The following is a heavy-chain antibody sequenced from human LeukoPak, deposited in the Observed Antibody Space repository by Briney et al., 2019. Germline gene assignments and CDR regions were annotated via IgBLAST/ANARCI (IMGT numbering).Heavy chain of an antibody. CDR2: ITGSGGST. D-gene: IGHD2-2*01. V-gene: IGHV3-23*01. Sequence: GGSLRLSCAASGFTFSNYAMSWLRQAPGKGLEWVSTITGSGGSTYYADSVKGRFSISRVNSKNTLHLQMNSLRAEDTAVYYCALPSITSTRWAFDYWGQGTLVTVSS. J-gene: IGHJ4*02. CDR3: ALPSITSTRWAFDY. CDR1: GFTFSNYA.